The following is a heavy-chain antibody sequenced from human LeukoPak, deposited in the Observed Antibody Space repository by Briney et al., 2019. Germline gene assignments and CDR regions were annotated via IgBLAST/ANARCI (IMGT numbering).Heavy chain of an antibody. CDR2: ISYDGSNK. V-gene: IGHV3-30*14. D-gene: IGHD4/OR15-4a*01. Sequence: GGSPRLSCAASGFTFSSYAMHWVRQAPGKGLEWVAVISYDGSNKYYADSVKGRFTISRDNSKNTLYLQMNSLRAEDTAVYYCARRAGAYSHPYDYWGQGTLVTVSS. CDR1: GFTFSSYA. CDR3: ARRAGAYSHPYDY. J-gene: IGHJ4*02.